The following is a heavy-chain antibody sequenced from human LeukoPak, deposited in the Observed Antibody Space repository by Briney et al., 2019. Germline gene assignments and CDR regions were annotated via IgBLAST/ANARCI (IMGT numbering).Heavy chain of an antibody. CDR3: ARGRSDYGSGRSFDY. V-gene: IGHV4-34*01. CDR2: INHSGST. D-gene: IGHD3-10*01. CDR1: GGSFSGYY. Sequence: SETLSLTCAVYGGSFSGYYWSWIRQPPGKGLEWIGEINHSGSTNYNPSLKSRVTISVDTSKNQFSLKLSSVTAAGTAVYYCARGRSDYGSGRSFDYWGQGTLVTVSS. J-gene: IGHJ4*02.